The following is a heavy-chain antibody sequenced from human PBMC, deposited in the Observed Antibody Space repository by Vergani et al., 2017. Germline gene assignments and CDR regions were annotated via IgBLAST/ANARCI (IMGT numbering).Heavy chain of an antibody. V-gene: IGHV3-9*01. D-gene: IGHD5-12*01. CDR2: ISWNSGAV. CDR3: TKGSVYYHDSAGHGYDPYTGFDL. J-gene: IGHJ3*01. Sequence: EVDLVESGGGLAPPGGSLRLSCEASGITFWKFGMHWVRQGPGKGLEWVSGISWNSGAVDYADSVRGRFTISRDNAKNSLFLEMNSLRFEDTAVYFCTKGSVYYHDSAGHGYDPYTGFDLWGQGTLVTVSS. CDR1: GITFWKFG.